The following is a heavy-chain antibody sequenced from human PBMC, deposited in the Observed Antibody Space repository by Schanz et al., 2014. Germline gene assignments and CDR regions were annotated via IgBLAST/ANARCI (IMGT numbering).Heavy chain of an antibody. CDR1: GGSISSYY. V-gene: IGHV4-59*01. CDR3: ARVHSTSLERGSHYYMDV. Sequence: QVQLQESGPGLVRPSETLSLTCTVSGGSISSYYWSWIRQSPGKGPEWIGYITYSGGTNHNASLKSRVTIAVATAKNQFSLKVTSVTAADTAIYYGARVHSTSLERGSHYYMDVWGKGTTVTVSS. CDR2: ITYSGGT. J-gene: IGHJ6*03. D-gene: IGHD2-2*01.